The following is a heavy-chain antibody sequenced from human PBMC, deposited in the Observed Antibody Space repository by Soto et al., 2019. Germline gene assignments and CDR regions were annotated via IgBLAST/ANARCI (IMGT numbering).Heavy chain of an antibody. Sequence: SETLSLTCAVYGGSFSGYYWSWIRQPPGKGLEWIGEINHSGSTNYNPSLKSRVTISVDTSKNQFSLKLSSVTAADTAVYYCARVRVLWFRGDKHYGMEVWGQGTTVTVSS. V-gene: IGHV4-34*01. D-gene: IGHD3-10*01. CDR3: ARVRVLWFRGDKHYGMEV. CDR2: INHSGST. J-gene: IGHJ6*02. CDR1: GGSFSGYY.